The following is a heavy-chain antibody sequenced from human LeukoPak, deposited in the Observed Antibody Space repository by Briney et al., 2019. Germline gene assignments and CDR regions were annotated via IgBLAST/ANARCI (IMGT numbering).Heavy chain of an antibody. CDR2: ITAYNGNR. J-gene: IGHJ4*01. CDR1: GYTFSNYG. V-gene: IGHV1-18*01. Sequence: ASVKVSCKTSGYTFSNYGISWARQAPGQGLEWMGWITAYNGNRLYAQRFQGRITLTTDTSTSTSYMELRSLEYDDTAIYYCARDNDKVVDHWGQGTLVTVSS. D-gene: IGHD1-1*01. CDR3: ARDNDKVVDH.